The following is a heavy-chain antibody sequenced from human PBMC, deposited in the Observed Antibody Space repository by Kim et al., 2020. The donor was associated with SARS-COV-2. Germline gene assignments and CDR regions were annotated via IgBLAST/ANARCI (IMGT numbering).Heavy chain of an antibody. J-gene: IGHJ4*02. CDR1: GGSVSSGSYY. CDR2: IYYSGST. Sequence: SETLSLTCTVSGGSVSSGSYYWSWIRQPPGKGLEWIGYIYYSGSTNYNPSLKSRVTISVDTSKNQFSLKLSSVTAADTAVYYCARDGVGFDYWGQGTLVTVSS. V-gene: IGHV4-61*01. CDR3: ARDGVGFDY. D-gene: IGHD2-15*01.